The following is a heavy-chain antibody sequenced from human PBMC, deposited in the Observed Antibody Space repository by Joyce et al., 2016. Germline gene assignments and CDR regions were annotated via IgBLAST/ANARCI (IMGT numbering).Heavy chain of an antibody. V-gene: IGHV4-59*01. CDR2: IYDSGNT. CDR3: ARGRDYVTGRYQYTHLDY. Sequence: QVQLQESGPRLVKPSETLSLTCNVSGGSMNTYYWSWIRQPPGKGLQWIGYIYDSGNTNYNPSLKSRVTISVYMSKHQFSLRLSSVTAADTALYYCARGRDYVTGRYQYTHLDYWGQGSLVTVSS. D-gene: IGHD3-16*02. CDR1: GGSMNTYY. J-gene: IGHJ4*02.